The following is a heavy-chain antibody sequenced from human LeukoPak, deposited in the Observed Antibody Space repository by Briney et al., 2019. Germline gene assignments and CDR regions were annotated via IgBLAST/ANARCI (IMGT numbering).Heavy chain of an antibody. Sequence: GSLRLSCAASGFSFSNYAMSWIRQPPGKGLEWIGEINHSGSTNYNPSLKSRVTISVDTSKNQFSLKLSSVTAADTAVYYCARGGLSSGWLVSEFDYWGQGTLVTVSS. CDR1: GFSFSNYA. D-gene: IGHD6-19*01. J-gene: IGHJ4*02. CDR3: ARGGLSSGWLVSEFDY. V-gene: IGHV4-34*01. CDR2: INHSGST.